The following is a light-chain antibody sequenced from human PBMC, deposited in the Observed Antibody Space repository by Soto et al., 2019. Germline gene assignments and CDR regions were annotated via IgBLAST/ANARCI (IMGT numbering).Light chain of an antibody. CDR3: QQSYSTPIN. V-gene: IGKV1-39*01. CDR1: QSISSY. J-gene: IGKJ5*01. CDR2: AAS. Sequence: DIQIAQSTSSLSASVVDIVTITCRASQSISSYLNWYQQKPGKAAKLLIYAASSLQSGVPSRFSGSGSGTDFTLTISSLQPEDFATYYCQQSYSTPINCGQGKRREIK.